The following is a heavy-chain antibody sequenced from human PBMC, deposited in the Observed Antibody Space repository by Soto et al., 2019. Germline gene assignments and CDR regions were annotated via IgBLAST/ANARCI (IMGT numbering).Heavy chain of an antibody. D-gene: IGHD3-10*01. Sequence: LRLSCTASGLSVRNNYMSWVRQAPGMGMEWVSVIYNDGTTYYADSVKGRFTISRDTSKNTLSLQMDSLRAEDTAVYYCVRPLPSGRNYGMDVWGQGTTVTVSS. J-gene: IGHJ6*02. CDR3: VRPLPSGRNYGMDV. V-gene: IGHV3-53*01. CDR1: GLSVRNNY. CDR2: IYNDGTT.